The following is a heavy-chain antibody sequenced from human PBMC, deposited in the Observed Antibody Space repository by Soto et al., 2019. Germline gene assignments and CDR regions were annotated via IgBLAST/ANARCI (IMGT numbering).Heavy chain of an antibody. V-gene: IGHV5-51*01. CDR1: GYSFTSYW. CDR2: IYPGDSDT. D-gene: IGHD6-6*01. J-gene: IGHJ6*02. Sequence: PGESLKISCKGSGYSFTSYWIGWVRQMPGKGLEWMGIIYPGDSDTRYSPSFQGQVTISADKSISTAYLQWSSLKASDTAMYYCARHSGSSSSYYYYYYGMDVWGQGTRSPSP. CDR3: ARHSGSSSSYYYYYYGMDV.